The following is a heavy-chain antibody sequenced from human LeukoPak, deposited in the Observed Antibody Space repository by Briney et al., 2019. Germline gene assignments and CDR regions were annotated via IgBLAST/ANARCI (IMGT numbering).Heavy chain of an antibody. V-gene: IGHV3-23*01. CDR2: ISGSGGST. J-gene: IGHJ4*02. CDR3: ARGTYDSSGYLFDY. CDR1: GFTFSSYA. D-gene: IGHD3-22*01. Sequence: PGGSLRLSCAASGFTFSSYAMSWVRQAPGKGLEWVSAISGSGGSTYYADSVKGRFTISRDNSKNTLYLQMNSLRAEDTAVYYCARGTYDSSGYLFDYWGQGTLVTVSS.